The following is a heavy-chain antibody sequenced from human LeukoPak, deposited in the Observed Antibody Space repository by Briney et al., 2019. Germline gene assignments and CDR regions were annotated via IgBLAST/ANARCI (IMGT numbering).Heavy chain of an antibody. CDR2: IYYSGST. Sequence: SETLSLTCTVPGGSISSGGFYWSWIRQHPGKGLEWIGYIYYSGSTYYNPSLKSRLTISVDTSKNQFSLKLSSVTAADAAVYYCAGCGAVLTGDAFDIWGQGTMVTVSS. V-gene: IGHV4-31*03. J-gene: IGHJ3*02. CDR3: AGCGAVLTGDAFDI. CDR1: GGSISSGGFY. D-gene: IGHD2-21*01.